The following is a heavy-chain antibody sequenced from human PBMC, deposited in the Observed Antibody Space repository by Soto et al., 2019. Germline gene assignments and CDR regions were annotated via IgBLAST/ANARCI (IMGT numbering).Heavy chain of an antibody. CDR3: AIDPHYYYDH. CDR2: VYSDGST. D-gene: IGHD3-22*01. J-gene: IGHJ4*02. Sequence: EVQLVESGGGLVQPGGSLRLSCAASGFTVSSNYMSWVRQAPGKGLEWVSIVYSDGSTYYADSVKGRLTISRDNSNHTLYPQMNSLRVEDTAMYYCAIDPHYYYDHWGQGPLVPLSS. CDR1: GFTVSSNY. V-gene: IGHV3-66*01.